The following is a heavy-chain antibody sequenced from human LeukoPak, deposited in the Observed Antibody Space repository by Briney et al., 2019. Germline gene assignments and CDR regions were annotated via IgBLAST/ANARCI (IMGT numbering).Heavy chain of an antibody. CDR2: IYTSGGT. Sequence: SQTLSLTCTVSGDSISSGRYYWSWIRQPAGKGLEYIGRIYTSGGTDYSPSLKSRVTISLDTSKNQFSLNLTSVTAADTAVYYCAREGGGAFDIWGQGTMVTVSS. V-gene: IGHV4-61*02. CDR1: GDSISSGRYY. D-gene: IGHD1-26*01. CDR3: AREGGGAFDI. J-gene: IGHJ3*02.